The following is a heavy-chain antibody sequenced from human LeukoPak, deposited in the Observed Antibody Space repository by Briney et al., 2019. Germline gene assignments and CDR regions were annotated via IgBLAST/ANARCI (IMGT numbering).Heavy chain of an antibody. CDR3: ARLWAEYFQH. CDR2: INSDGSST. Sequence: GGSLRLSCAASGFTFDDYGMSWVRQAPGKGLVWVSRINSDGSSTSYADSVKGRFTISRDNAKNTLYLQMNSLRAEDTAVYYCARLWAEYFQHWGQGTLVTVSS. D-gene: IGHD3-16*01. J-gene: IGHJ1*01. V-gene: IGHV3-74*01. CDR1: GFTFDDYG.